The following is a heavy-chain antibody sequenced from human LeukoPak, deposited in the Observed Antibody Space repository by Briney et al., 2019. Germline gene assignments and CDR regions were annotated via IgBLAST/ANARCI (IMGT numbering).Heavy chain of an antibody. Sequence: PGGSLRLSCAASGFTFDDYAMHWVRQAPGKGLEWVSGISWNSGSIGYADSVKGRFTISRDNAKNSLYLQMNSLRAEDTALYYCAKDIRAYYDSSGYYDYWGQGTLATVSS. CDR3: AKDIRAYYDSSGYYDY. D-gene: IGHD3-22*01. V-gene: IGHV3-9*01. J-gene: IGHJ4*02. CDR2: ISWNSGSI. CDR1: GFTFDDYA.